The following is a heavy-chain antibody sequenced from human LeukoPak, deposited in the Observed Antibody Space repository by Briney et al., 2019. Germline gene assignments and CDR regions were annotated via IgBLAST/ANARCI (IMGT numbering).Heavy chain of an antibody. J-gene: IGHJ3*02. CDR2: IIPIFGTA. D-gene: IGHD3-22*01. Sequence: SVKVSCKASGGTFSSYAISWVRQAPGQGLEWMGGIIPIFGTANYAQKFQGRVTITADESASTAYMELSSLRSEDTAVYYCARGYDSSGYYFFAFDIWGQGTMVTVSS. V-gene: IGHV1-69*13. CDR3: ARGYDSSGYYFFAFDI. CDR1: GGTFSSYA.